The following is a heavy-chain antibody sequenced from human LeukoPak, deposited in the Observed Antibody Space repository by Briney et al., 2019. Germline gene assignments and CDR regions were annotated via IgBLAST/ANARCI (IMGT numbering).Heavy chain of an antibody. CDR2: ISYDGSNK. CDR3: AKVSGGGLYYDGMDV. Sequence: GGSLRLSCAASGFTFSSYGMHWVRQAPGKGLEWVAVISYDGSNKYYADSVKGRFTISRDNSKNTLYLQMNCLRAEDTAVYYCAKVSGGGLYYDGMDVWGQGTTVTVSS. D-gene: IGHD1-14*01. J-gene: IGHJ6*02. V-gene: IGHV3-30*18. CDR1: GFTFSSYG.